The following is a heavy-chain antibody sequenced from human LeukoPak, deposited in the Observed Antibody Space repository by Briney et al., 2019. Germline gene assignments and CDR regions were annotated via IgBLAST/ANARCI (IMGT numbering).Heavy chain of an antibody. D-gene: IGHD2-2*01. V-gene: IGHV3-21*04. CDR1: GFTFSSYS. CDR3: AKVRVPAAGFDY. CDR2: ISSSSSYI. J-gene: IGHJ4*02. Sequence: GGSLRLSCAASGFTFSSYSMNWVRQAPGEGLEWVSSISSSSSYIYYADSVKGRFTISRDNAKNSLYLQMNSLRAEDTAVYYCAKVRVPAAGFDYWGQGTLVTVSS.